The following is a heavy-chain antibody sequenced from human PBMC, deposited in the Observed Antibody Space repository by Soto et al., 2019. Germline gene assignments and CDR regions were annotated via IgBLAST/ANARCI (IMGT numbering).Heavy chain of an antibody. CDR2: IYYSGHT. V-gene: IGHV4-61*01. CDR1: GDSVTSGTHF. CDR3: ARGVVVDFDP. Sequence: SETLSLTCTVSGDSVTSGTHFWTWIRQPPGKGLEWIGYIYYSGHTKYNPSLESRVTMSLHTFKNQFSLQLNSVTAADTAVYYCARGVVVDFDPWGQGTLVTVSS. J-gene: IGHJ5*02. D-gene: IGHD2-21*01.